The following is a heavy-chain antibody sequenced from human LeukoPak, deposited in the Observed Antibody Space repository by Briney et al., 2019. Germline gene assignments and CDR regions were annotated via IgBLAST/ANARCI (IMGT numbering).Heavy chain of an antibody. V-gene: IGHV3-74*01. D-gene: IGHD3-16*01. CDR1: GFTFSSYW. CDR3: TTLLFYDHAFDI. Sequence: GGSLGLSCAASGFTFSSYWMHWVRRAPGKGLMWVSRINGDGSSTSCADSVKGRFTVSRDNAKNTFYMQMNSLRAEDTAVYYCTTLLFYDHAFDIWGQGTMVTVSS. CDR2: INGDGSST. J-gene: IGHJ3*02.